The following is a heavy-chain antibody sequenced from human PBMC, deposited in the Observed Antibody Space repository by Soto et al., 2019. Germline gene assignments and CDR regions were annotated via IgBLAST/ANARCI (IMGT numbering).Heavy chain of an antibody. CDR2: TRDKANSNST. Sequence: EVQLVESGGGLVQPGGSLRLSCAASGFRFSDHYMDWVRQAPGKGLEWVGRTRDKANSNSTEYAASVKGRFTVSRDESEHSLYLQMNSLKTEYTAVYYCARGGIVGAKGYFDYWGQGTLVTVSS. D-gene: IGHD1-26*01. CDR3: ARGGIVGAKGYFDY. CDR1: GFRFSDHY. V-gene: IGHV3-72*01. J-gene: IGHJ4*02.